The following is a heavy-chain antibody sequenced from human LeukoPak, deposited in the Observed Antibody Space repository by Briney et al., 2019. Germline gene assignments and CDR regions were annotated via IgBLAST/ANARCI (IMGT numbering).Heavy chain of an antibody. CDR2: IYYSGST. Sequence: SETLSLTCTVSGGSISSSSYYWGWIRQPPGKGLEWIGSIYYSGSTYYNPSLKSRVTISVDTSKNQFSPKLSSVTAADTAVYYCARLGYCGGDCYFWGQGTLVTVSS. CDR1: GGSISSSSYY. CDR3: ARLGYCGGDCYF. J-gene: IGHJ4*02. D-gene: IGHD2-21*02. V-gene: IGHV4-39*01.